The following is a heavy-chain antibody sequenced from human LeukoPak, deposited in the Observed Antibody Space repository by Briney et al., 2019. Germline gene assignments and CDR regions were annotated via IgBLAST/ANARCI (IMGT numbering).Heavy chain of an antibody. J-gene: IGHJ4*02. CDR2: IIPIFGTA. CDR1: GGTFSSYA. CDR3: AKSLGYCSGGTCYPHFDY. D-gene: IGHD2-15*01. Sequence: SVKVSCKASGGTFSSYAISWVRQAPRQGLEWVGGIIPIFGTANYAQKFQGRVTITADESTSTAYMELSSLRSEDTAVYYCAKSLGYCSGGTCYPHFDYWGQGTLVTVSS. V-gene: IGHV1-69*13.